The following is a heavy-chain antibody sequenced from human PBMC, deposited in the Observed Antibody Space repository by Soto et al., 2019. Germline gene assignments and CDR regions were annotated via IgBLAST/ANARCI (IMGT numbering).Heavy chain of an antibody. D-gene: IGHD3-10*01. CDR1: GFTFSNYA. CDR3: AKDSRVTIVRGLVIHSGY. J-gene: IGHJ4*02. CDR2: ISGSDGST. Sequence: PGGSLRLSCVASGFTFSNYAMSWVRQAPGKGLEWVSAISGSDGSTYYADSVKGRFTISRDNSKNTLYLQMNSLRAEDTAVYYCAKDSRVTIVRGLVIHSGYWGQVTLVTVSS. V-gene: IGHV3-23*01.